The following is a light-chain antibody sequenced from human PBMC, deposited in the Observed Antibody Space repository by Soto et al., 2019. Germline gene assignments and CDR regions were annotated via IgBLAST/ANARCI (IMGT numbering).Light chain of an antibody. Sequence: DIQMTQSPSTLAASVGDTVTMTCRSSSKWLAWYQKKPGKAPELLIYDVSNLERGVPPRFSGSTSGAESTLTITGLQPDDLGTYYCQHTTDFTFGQGTKVDIK. CDR3: QHTTDFT. CDR1: SSSKW. V-gene: IGKV1-5*01. J-gene: IGKJ2*01. CDR2: DVS.